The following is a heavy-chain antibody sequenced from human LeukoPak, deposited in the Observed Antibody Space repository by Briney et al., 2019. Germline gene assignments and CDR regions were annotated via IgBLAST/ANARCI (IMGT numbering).Heavy chain of an antibody. CDR1: GYTFTGYY. CDR3: ARSPNSGSYPD. CDR2: INPNSGGT. J-gene: IGHJ4*02. Sequence: ASVKASCKAYGYTFTGYYMHWVRQAPGQGLEWMGWINPNSGGTNYAQKFQGRVTMTRDTSISTAYMELSRLRSDDTAVYYCARSPNSGSYPDWGQGTLVTVSS. D-gene: IGHD1-26*01. V-gene: IGHV1-2*02.